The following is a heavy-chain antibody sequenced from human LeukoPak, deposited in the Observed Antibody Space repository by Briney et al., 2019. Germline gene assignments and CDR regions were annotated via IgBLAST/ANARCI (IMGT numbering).Heavy chain of an antibody. V-gene: IGHV3-33*06. J-gene: IGHJ4*02. CDR3: AKGRGMRHGSVDYFDY. Sequence: GRSLRLSCAASGFTFSSYGMHWVRQAPGKGLEWVAVIWYDGSNKYYADSVKGRFTISRDNSKNTLYLQMNSLRAEDTAVYYCAKGRGMRHGSVDYFDYWGQGTLVTVSS. CDR1: GFTFSSYG. CDR2: IWYDGSNK.